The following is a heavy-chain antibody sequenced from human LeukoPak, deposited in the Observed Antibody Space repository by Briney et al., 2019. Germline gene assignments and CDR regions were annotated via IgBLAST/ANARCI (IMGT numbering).Heavy chain of an antibody. CDR2: ISRSGTTP. CDR1: GFTFSSYA. J-gene: IGHJ4*02. V-gene: IGHV3-23*01. Sequence: GGSLRLSCAASGFTFSSYAMSWVRQAPGKGLEWVSAISRSGTTPAYADSVKGRFTISRDNSKNTLYLQMNSLTVEDTAVYYCAKDDYRDWPPLFDYWGQGTLVTVSS. D-gene: IGHD4-17*01. CDR3: AKDDYRDWPPLFDY.